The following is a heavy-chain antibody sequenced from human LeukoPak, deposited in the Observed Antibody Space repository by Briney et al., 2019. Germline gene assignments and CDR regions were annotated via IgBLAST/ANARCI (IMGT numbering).Heavy chain of an antibody. CDR1: GFTFSNYG. CDR2: IWYDGSNK. D-gene: IGHD3-9*01. CDR3: AGGALRYSDY. V-gene: IGHV3-33*01. J-gene: IGHJ4*02. Sequence: PGGSLRLSCAASGFTFSNYGMHWVRQAPGKGLEWVAAIWYDGSNKYYGDSVKGRFTISRDNAKNSLYLQMNSLRDEDTALYFRAGGALRYSDYWGQGTLVTVSS.